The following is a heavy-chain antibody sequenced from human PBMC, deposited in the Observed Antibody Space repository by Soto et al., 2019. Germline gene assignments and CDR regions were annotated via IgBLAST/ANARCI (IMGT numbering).Heavy chain of an antibody. Sequence: SETLSLTCAVYGGSFSGYYWSWIRQPPGKGLEWIGEINHSGSTNYNPSLKSRVTISVDTSKNQFSLKLSSVTAADTAVYYCAREPGITMVRGADGMDVWGQGTKVTVYS. V-gene: IGHV4-34*01. CDR1: GGSFSGYY. CDR3: AREPGITMVRGADGMDV. CDR2: INHSGST. J-gene: IGHJ6*02. D-gene: IGHD3-10*01.